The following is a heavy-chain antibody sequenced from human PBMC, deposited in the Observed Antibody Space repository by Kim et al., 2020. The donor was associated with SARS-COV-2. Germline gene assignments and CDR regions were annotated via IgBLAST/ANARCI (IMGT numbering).Heavy chain of an antibody. V-gene: IGHV3-20*01. CDR1: GFTFDDYG. Sequence: GGSLRLSCAASGFTFDDYGMSWVRQAPGKGLEWVSGINWNGGSTGYADSVKGRFTISRDNAKNSLYLQMNSLRAEDTALYHCARDTYYGGNDGVDWFDPWGQGTLVTVSS. D-gene: IGHD4-17*01. J-gene: IGHJ5*02. CDR3: ARDTYYGGNDGVDWFDP. CDR2: INWNGGST.